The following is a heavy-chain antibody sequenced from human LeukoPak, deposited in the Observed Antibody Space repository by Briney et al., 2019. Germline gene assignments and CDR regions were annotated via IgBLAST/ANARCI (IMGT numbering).Heavy chain of an antibody. CDR2: ISGSGSST. J-gene: IGHJ4*02. V-gene: IGHV3-23*01. D-gene: IGHD1-26*01. CDR1: GFTFNTYV. CDR3: AKYSGSYYYPPNWDS. Sequence: GGSLRLSCAASGFTFNTYVMSWVRQAPGKGLEWVSGISGSGSSTYYADSVKGRFTLSRDYPKNTLYLQMNSLRAEDTAVYFCAKYSGSYYYPPNWDSWGQGTLVTVSS.